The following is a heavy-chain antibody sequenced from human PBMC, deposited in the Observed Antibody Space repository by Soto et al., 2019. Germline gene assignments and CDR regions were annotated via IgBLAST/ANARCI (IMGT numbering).Heavy chain of an antibody. J-gene: IGHJ6*02. V-gene: IGHV3-73*01. CDR2: IRSKANSYAT. CDR3: TRMSDSSSPSSYYYGMDV. CDR1: GFTFSGSA. Sequence: EVQLVESGGGLVQPGGSLKLSCAASGFTFSGSAMHWVRQASGKGLEWVGRIRSKANSYATAYAASVKGRFTISRDDSKNTAYLQMNSLKTEDTAVYYCTRMSDSSSPSSYYYGMDVWGQGTTVTVSS. D-gene: IGHD6-13*01.